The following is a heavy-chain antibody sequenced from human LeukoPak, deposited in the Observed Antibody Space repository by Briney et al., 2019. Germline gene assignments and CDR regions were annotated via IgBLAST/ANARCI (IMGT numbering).Heavy chain of an antibody. CDR2: INPNTGGT. CDR3: ARADCVGSSCYGMDV. D-gene: IGHD6-13*01. V-gene: IGHV1-2*02. J-gene: IGHJ6*02. CDR1: GYSFTAYY. Sequence: ASVKVSCKASGYSFTAYYMHWVRQAPGQGLEWMGWINPNTGGTNYAQKFQGRVTMTRDTSISTAYMELNSLGSDGTAVYYYARADCVGSSCYGMDVWGQGSTVTVSS.